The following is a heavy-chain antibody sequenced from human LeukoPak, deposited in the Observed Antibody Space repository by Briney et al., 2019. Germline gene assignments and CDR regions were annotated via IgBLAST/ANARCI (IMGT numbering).Heavy chain of an antibody. D-gene: IGHD6-13*01. CDR3: VKGSGYSWGVNYFDC. Sequence: SLRPSCAASGFTFDDYAVYLGRQAGRKRLGGSYGISWNGASIGAADAENGRFTFSSHSAKTSLYQQMNSLRLEDMALYYCVKGSGYSWGVNYFDCWGQGTLVTVSS. CDR1: GFTFDDYA. J-gene: IGHJ4*02. V-gene: IGHV3-9*03. CDR2: ISWNGASI.